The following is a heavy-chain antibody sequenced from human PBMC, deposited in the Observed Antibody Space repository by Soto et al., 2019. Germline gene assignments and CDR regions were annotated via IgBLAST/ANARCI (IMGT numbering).Heavy chain of an antibody. J-gene: IGHJ4*02. D-gene: IGHD3-3*01. CDR1: GGSFSGYY. Sequence: QVQLQQWGAGLLKPSETLSLTCAVYGGSFSGYYWSWIRQPPGKGLEWIGEINHSGSTNYNPSLKSRVTISVDTSKNQFSLKLSSLTAADTAVYYCARGIHDFWSGYWGFDYWGQGTLVTVSS. V-gene: IGHV4-34*01. CDR2: INHSGST. CDR3: ARGIHDFWSGYWGFDY.